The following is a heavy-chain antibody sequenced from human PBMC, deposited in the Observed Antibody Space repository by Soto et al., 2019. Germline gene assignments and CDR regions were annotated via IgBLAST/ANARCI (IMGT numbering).Heavy chain of an antibody. J-gene: IGHJ4*02. Sequence: PSETLSLTCAVSGASMNSSDWWNWVRQPPGRGLEWIGEIYHGGNIYYNPSLKSRVAISLDTSKNQLSLILTSVTAADTAVYYCAGAPNWAYFDFWGLGTLVTVSS. CDR1: GASMNSSDW. CDR2: IYHGGNI. V-gene: IGHV4-4*02. CDR3: AGAPNWAYFDF. D-gene: IGHD7-27*01.